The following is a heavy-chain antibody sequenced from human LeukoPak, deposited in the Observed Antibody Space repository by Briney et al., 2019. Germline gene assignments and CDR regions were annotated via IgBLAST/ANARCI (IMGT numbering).Heavy chain of an antibody. CDR3: ASPRSGYRYTFDC. Sequence: SETLSLTCAVSAASISNYYWSWIRQAPGKGLEWIGYISTSGSTNYNPSLKSRVSISLDTSKNRFSLNLNFVTAADTAVYYCASPRSGYRYTFDCWGQGALVTVYS. V-gene: IGHV4-4*09. D-gene: IGHD3-22*01. CDR1: AASISNYY. J-gene: IGHJ4*02. CDR2: ISTSGST.